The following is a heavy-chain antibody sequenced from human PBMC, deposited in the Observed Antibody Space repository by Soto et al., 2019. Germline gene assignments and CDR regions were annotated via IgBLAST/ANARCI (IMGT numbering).Heavy chain of an antibody. V-gene: IGHV2-5*01. J-gene: IGHJ5*02. CDR1: GFSLSASGAS. CDR3: VHRLDVPGLAFDP. CDR2: IYWNDDK. Sequence: SGPTLVNPTQTLRLTCAFSGFSLSASGASVGWIRQPPGKALEWLAHIYWNDDKRYSPSLRSRLTISKDTSKNQVVLTFTNMDPADTGTYYCVHRLDVPGLAFDPWGQGTLVTV. D-gene: IGHD3-10*02.